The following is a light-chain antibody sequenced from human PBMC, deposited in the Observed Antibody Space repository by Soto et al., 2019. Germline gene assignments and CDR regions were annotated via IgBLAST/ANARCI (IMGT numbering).Light chain of an antibody. V-gene: IGKV3-20*01. CDR2: GAS. J-gene: IGKJ1*01. CDR3: QQYGGSPKT. CDR1: QSVSSAY. Sequence: EIVLTQSPGTLSLSPGERATLSCRASQSVSSAYLAWYQQKPGQAPSLLIYGASTRATGIPDRFSGSGSGTDFTLTISRLEPEDFAVYYCQQYGGSPKTFGQGTKVDIK.